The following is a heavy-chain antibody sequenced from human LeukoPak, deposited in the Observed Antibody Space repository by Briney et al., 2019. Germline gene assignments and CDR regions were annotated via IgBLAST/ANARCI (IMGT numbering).Heavy chain of an antibody. CDR3: AKDVGYCSGGSCSVY. Sequence: PGGSLRLSCAASGFTFSSYEMNWVRQAPGKGLEWVSYISSSGSTIYYADSVKGRFTISRDNSKNTLYLQMNSLRAEDTAVYYCAKDVGYCSGGSCSVYWGQGTLVTVSS. J-gene: IGHJ4*02. CDR2: ISSSGSTI. CDR1: GFTFSSYE. V-gene: IGHV3-48*03. D-gene: IGHD2-15*01.